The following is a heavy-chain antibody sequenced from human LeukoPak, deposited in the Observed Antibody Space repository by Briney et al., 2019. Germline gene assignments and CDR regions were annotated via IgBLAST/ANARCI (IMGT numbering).Heavy chain of an antibody. CDR2: ISGSGDNT. Sequence: GSLRLSCAASGFTLSSYAMSWVRQAPGKGLEWVSTISGSGDNTYYADSVKGRFTISRDNSKNTLYLQMNSLRAEDTAVYYCARVTYGSGTYGAFDYWGQGTLVTVSS. V-gene: IGHV3-23*01. D-gene: IGHD3-10*01. CDR1: GFTLSSYA. J-gene: IGHJ4*02. CDR3: ARVTYGSGTYGAFDY.